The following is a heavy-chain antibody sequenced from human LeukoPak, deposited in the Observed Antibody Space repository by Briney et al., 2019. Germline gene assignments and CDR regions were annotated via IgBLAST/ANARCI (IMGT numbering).Heavy chain of an antibody. CDR3: ARVRSDWGPTKH. V-gene: IGHV1-8*01. J-gene: IGHJ1*01. Sequence: GASVKVSCKASGYTFTSYDINWVRQATGQGLEWMGWMNPNSGNTGYAQKFQGRVTMTRNTSISTAYMELSSLRSEDTAVYYCARVRSDWGPTKHWGQGTLVTVSS. D-gene: IGHD7-27*01. CDR2: MNPNSGNT. CDR1: GYTFTSYD.